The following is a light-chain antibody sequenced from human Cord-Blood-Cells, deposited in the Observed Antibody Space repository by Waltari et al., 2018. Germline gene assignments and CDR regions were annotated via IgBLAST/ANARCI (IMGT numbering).Light chain of an antibody. J-gene: IGKJ2*01. Sequence: EIVITQSPATLSVSPGERATISCRASQSVSSNLAWYQQKPGQAPRLLICGASTRATGIPARFSGSGSGTDVTLTISSLQSEDFAVYYCQQYNNWPLYTFGQGTKLEIK. CDR2: GAS. V-gene: IGKV3-15*01. CDR1: QSVSSN. CDR3: QQYNNWPLYT.